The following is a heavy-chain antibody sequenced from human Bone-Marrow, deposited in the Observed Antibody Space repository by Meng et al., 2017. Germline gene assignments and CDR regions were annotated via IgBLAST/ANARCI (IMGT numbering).Heavy chain of an antibody. J-gene: IGHJ4*02. V-gene: IGHV4-30-4*01. Sequence: QGRLQESGPGLVKPSQTLSLTCTVSGASITSGDYYWSWIRQSPGKGLEWIGYIYFSGSTYYNPSLKSRVTISVDTSKNQFSVKLRSVTAADTAVYYCARQKFSYGLGPPAYWGQGTLVTVSS. D-gene: IGHD5-18*01. CDR1: GASITSGDYY. CDR3: ARQKFSYGLGPPAY. CDR2: IYFSGST.